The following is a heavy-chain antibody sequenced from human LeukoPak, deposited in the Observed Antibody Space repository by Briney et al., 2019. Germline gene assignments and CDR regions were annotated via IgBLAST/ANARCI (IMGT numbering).Heavy chain of an antibody. CDR3: ARVRIAARPPTTNYYGMDV. J-gene: IGHJ6*02. CDR2: FSAYNGNT. Sequence: ASVKVSCKTSGYTFTSYGISWVRQAPGQGLERMGWFSAYNGNTNYAQKLQGRVTMTTDTSTSTAYMELRSLRSDDTAVYYCARVRIAARPPTTNYYGMDVWGQGTTVTVSS. D-gene: IGHD6-6*01. CDR1: GYTFTSYG. V-gene: IGHV1-18*01.